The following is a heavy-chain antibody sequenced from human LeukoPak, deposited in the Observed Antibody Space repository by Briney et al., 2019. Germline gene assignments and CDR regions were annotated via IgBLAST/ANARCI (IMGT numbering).Heavy chain of an antibody. Sequence: GASVKVSCKTSGYTFTGYFIHWVRQAPGQGLGWMGWINPNSGGTSNLQKFQGRVAMTRDTSISTAYMDLSRLRSDDTAVYYCARGRAGDYFDYWGQGTLVTVSS. V-gene: IGHV1-2*02. CDR1: GYTFTGYF. CDR2: INPNSGGT. CDR3: ARGRAGDYFDY. J-gene: IGHJ4*02.